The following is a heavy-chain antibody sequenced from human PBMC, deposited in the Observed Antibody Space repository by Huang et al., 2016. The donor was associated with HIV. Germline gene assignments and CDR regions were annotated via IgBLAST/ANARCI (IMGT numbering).Heavy chain of an antibody. V-gene: IGHV3-30*02. CDR2: IRYDGNND. J-gene: IGHJ3*01. CDR1: GFPFSAYG. CDR3: VKERGSSRARSSFDF. D-gene: IGHD6-13*01. Sequence: QVRLVESGGGVGQPGASLPLSCSAFGFPFSAYGMDWVRQGPGKGLGLVSFIRYDGNNDYLIGSVKGRFTISRDNSNNTLYLRMNSLRPEDTAVYYCVKERGSSRARSSFDFWGQGTSVIVSS.